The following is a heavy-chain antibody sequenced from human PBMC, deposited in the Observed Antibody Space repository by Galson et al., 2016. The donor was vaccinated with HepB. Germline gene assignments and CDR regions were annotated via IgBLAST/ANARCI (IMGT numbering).Heavy chain of an antibody. J-gene: IGHJ6*02. V-gene: IGHV1-69*13. CDR1: GGTFSSHF. CDR3: AASMMRGVIGYYYYYAMDV. CDR2: IIPIFETA. Sequence: SVKVSCKASGGTFSSHFISWVRQAPGQGLEWMGGIIPIFETANYAQRFQGRVTITADESTSTAYMELSSLRSGDTAVYYCAASMMRGVIGYYYYYAMDVWGQGTTVTVSS. D-gene: IGHD3-10*01.